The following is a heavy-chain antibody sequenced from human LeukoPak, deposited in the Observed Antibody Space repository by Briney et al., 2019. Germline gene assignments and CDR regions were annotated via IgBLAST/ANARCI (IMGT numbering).Heavy chain of an antibody. J-gene: IGHJ4*02. D-gene: IGHD3-10*01. CDR3: AKDQEKDHYYGSGSGY. Sequence: GGSLRLSCAASGFTFSSYAMRCVPQAPGRGLEWVSAISGSGGSTYYADSAKGRFTISRDNSKNTLYLQMNSLRAEDTAVYYCAKDQEKDHYYGSGSGYWGQGTLVTVSS. V-gene: IGHV3-23*01. CDR2: ISGSGGST. CDR1: GFTFSSYA.